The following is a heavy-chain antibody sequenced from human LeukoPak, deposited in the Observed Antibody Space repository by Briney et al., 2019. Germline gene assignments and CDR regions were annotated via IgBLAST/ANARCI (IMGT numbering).Heavy chain of an antibody. Sequence: ASVKVSCKVSGYTLTELSMHWVRQAPGKGLEWMGGFDPEDGETIYAQKFQGRVTMTEDTSTDTAYMELSSLRSEDTAVYYCAIVPMPLAAAGPWGQGTLVSVAS. V-gene: IGHV1-24*01. D-gene: IGHD6-13*01. CDR1: GYTLTELS. J-gene: IGHJ5*02. CDR2: FDPEDGET. CDR3: AIVPMPLAAAGP.